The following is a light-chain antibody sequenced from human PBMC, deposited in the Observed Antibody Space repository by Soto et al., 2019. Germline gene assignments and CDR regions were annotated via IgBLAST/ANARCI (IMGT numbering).Light chain of an antibody. CDR2: DVS. CDR1: SSDVGGYNY. J-gene: IGLJ2*01. Sequence: QSALTQPASVSGSPGQSITISCTGTSSDVGGYNYVSWYQQHPGKAPKLMIYDVSNRPSGVSNRFSGSKSGNTASLTISGLQAEDEADYYCSSYTSSSTLVICGWTKVTVL. V-gene: IGLV2-14*01. CDR3: SSYTSSSTLV.